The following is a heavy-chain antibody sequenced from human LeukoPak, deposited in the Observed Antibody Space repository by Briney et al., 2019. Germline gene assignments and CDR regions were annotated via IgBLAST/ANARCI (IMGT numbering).Heavy chain of an antibody. CDR2: IYPGDSDT. CDR3: ANGMGGSGYYD. Sequence: GESLKISCSSSGYSFTNYWNGWVRQVPGKGLEWRGIIYPGDSDTRYIPSFQGQVTNTADKSINTAYLQWSSLKASDTAMYYCANGMGGSGYYDWGQGTLVTVAS. V-gene: IGHV5-51*01. CDR1: GYSFTNYW. J-gene: IGHJ4*02. D-gene: IGHD3-22*01.